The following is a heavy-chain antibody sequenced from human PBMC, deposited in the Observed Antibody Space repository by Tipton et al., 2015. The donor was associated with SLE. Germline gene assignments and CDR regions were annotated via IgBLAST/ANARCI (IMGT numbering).Heavy chain of an antibody. CDR1: GGSISSGSYY. J-gene: IGHJ4*02. CDR3: ARGAEAFYYFDD. Sequence: TLSLTCTVSGGSISSGSYYWSWIRQPAGKGLEWIGYIYTSGSTNYKPSLKSRVTISVDTSKNQFSLKLSSVTAADTAVYYCARGAEAFYYFDDWGQGTLVTVSS. V-gene: IGHV4-61*09. CDR2: IYTSGST.